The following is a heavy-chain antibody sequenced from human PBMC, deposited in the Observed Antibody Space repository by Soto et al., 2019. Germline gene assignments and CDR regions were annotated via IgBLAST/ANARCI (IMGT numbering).Heavy chain of an antibody. CDR3: ARVGTTVIYYYYYMDV. J-gene: IGHJ6*03. CDR1: GFTFSSYA. D-gene: IGHD4-4*01. CDR2: ISYDGSNK. V-gene: IGHV3-30-3*01. Sequence: GGSLRLSCAASGFTFSSYAMHWVRQAPGKGLEWVAVISYDGSNKYYADSVKGRFTISRDNAKNSLYLQMNSLRAEDTAVYYCARVGTTVIYYYYYMDVWGKGTTVTVSS.